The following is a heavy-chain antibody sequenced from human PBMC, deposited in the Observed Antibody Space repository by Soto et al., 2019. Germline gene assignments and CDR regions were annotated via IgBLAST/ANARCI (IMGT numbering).Heavy chain of an antibody. CDR1: GFTFDDYA. Sequence: EVQLVESGGGLVQPGRSLRRSCAASGFTFDDYAMHWVRQAPGKGLEWVSGISWNSGSIGYADSVEGRFTISRDNAKNSLYLQMNSLRAEDTALYYCAKDAITMVRGVISYYGMDVWGQGTTVTVAS. CDR2: ISWNSGSI. J-gene: IGHJ6*02. CDR3: AKDAITMVRGVISYYGMDV. V-gene: IGHV3-9*01. D-gene: IGHD3-10*01.